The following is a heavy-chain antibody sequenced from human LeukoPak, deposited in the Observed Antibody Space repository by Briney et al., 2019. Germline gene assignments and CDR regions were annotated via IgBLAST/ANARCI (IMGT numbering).Heavy chain of an antibody. CDR1: GGSFSGYY. V-gene: IGHV4-34*01. J-gene: IGHJ6*02. CDR3: ARGAGEYQLLSSYYYYGMDV. CDR2: INHSGST. D-gene: IGHD2-2*01. Sequence: SETLSLTCAVYGGSFSGYYWSWIRQPPGKGLEWIGEINHSGSTNYNPSLKSRVTISVDTSKNQFSLKLSSVTAADTAVYYCARGAGEYQLLSSYYYYGMDVWGQGTTVTVSS.